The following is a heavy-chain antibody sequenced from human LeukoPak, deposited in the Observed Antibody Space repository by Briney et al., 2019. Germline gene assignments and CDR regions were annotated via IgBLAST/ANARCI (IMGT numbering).Heavy chain of an antibody. CDR1: GYTFTSYD. D-gene: IGHD3-10*01. V-gene: IGHV1-8*02. J-gene: IGHJ4*02. Sequence: GASVKVSCKAAGYTFTSYDINWVRQATGQGLEWMGWMNPNNGNTGYAQRFQGRVTMTRDMSTSTVYMELSSLRSEDTAVYYCARDLGVWFGELLEYYFDYWGQGTLVTVSS. CDR2: MNPNNGNT. CDR3: ARDLGVWFGELLEYYFDY.